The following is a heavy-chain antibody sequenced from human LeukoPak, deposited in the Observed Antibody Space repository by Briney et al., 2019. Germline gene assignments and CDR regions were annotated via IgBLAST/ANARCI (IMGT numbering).Heavy chain of an antibody. V-gene: IGHV3-30*18. Sequence: PGRSLRLSCAASGFTFSSYGMHWVRQAPGKGLEWVAVISHDGSNKYYADFVKGRFTISRDNSKNTLYLQMNSLRAEDTAVYYCAKDREYYYGSGSDYWGQGTLVTVSS. CDR3: AKDREYYYGSGSDY. D-gene: IGHD3-10*01. CDR1: GFTFSSYG. CDR2: ISHDGSNK. J-gene: IGHJ4*02.